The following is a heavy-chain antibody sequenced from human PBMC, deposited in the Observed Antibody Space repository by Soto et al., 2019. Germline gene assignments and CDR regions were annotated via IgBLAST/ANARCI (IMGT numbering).Heavy chain of an antibody. V-gene: IGHV3-33*01. Sequence: QVQLVDSGGGVVQPGRSLRLSCAASGFTFSSYGMHWVRQAPGKGLEWVAVIWYDGSNKYYADSVKGRFTISRDNSKNTLYLQMNSLRAEDTAVYYCARDSYYYYDSSGSWGHLFDYWGQGTLVTVSS. CDR2: IWYDGSNK. D-gene: IGHD3-22*01. CDR3: ARDSYYYYDSSGSWGHLFDY. J-gene: IGHJ4*02. CDR1: GFTFSSYG.